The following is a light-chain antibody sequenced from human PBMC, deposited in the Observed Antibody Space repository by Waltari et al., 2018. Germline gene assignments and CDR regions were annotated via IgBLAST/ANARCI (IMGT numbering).Light chain of an antibody. CDR2: AAS. V-gene: IGKV1-39*01. Sequence: DIQMTQSPSSLSASVGDTVTISCRASQNIRTYLNWYQQKPWRAPRILIYAASSLHSGVPSRFSGSGSGTDFTLTISSLQPEDFATYYCQQTVTTPPEFTFGMGTKLQIK. CDR1: QNIRTY. CDR3: QQTVTTPPEFT. J-gene: IGKJ2*01.